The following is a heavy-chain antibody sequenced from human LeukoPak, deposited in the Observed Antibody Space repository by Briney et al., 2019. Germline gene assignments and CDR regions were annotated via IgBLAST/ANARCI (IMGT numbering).Heavy chain of an antibody. J-gene: IGHJ4*02. CDR1: GFTFSNYW. V-gene: IGHV3-7*01. D-gene: IGHD3/OR15-3a*01. CDR2: MNLDGSEK. CDR3: ARDDGFSCYSY. Sequence: PGGSLRLSCAASGFTFSNYWMTWVRQAPGKGPEWVANMNLDGSEKYYVDSVKGRFIISRDNAKNSLYLQMNSLTVEDTAIYYCARDDGFSCYSYWGQGTLVTVSS.